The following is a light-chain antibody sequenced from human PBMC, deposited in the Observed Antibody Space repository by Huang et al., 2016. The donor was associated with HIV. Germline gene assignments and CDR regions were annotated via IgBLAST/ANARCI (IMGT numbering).Light chain of an antibody. CDR1: QSVSDGN. Sequence: EIVLTQTPGTLSLSPGERATLSCRASQSVSDGNFAWYQQKPGQSPRLLIFGASNRATGVPDRFSGSGCGRDSTLTISTLEPEDFAVYFCQHYGSSLVTFGGGTKVEIK. V-gene: IGKV3-20*01. CDR2: GAS. J-gene: IGKJ4*01. CDR3: QHYGSSLVT.